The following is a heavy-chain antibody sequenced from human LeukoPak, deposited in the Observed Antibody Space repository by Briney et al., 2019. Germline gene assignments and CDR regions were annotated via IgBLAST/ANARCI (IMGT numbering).Heavy chain of an antibody. CDR2: IDDDGGST. V-gene: IGHV3-23*01. CDR3: ARRVGGTPDY. Sequence: GGCLRLSCAASGFTFSTDVMTWVRQAPGKGLEWVSAIDDDGGSTDYADSVRGRFTISRDNSKNTLFLQMNRLRADDTALYYCARRVGGTPDYWGRGTLVTVSS. CDR1: GFTFSTDV. J-gene: IGHJ4*02. D-gene: IGHD6-19*01.